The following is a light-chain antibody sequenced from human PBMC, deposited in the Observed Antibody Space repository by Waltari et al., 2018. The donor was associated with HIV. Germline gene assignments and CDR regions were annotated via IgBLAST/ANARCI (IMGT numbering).Light chain of an antibody. J-gene: IGLJ3*02. Sequence: QSVLTQPPSASGTPGQRATISCSGSSSNLGSNYAQWYQQLPGTAPKLRIYRNNQRPSGVPDRFSGSKSGTSASLAISGLRSEDEADYYCAAWDDSLSVWVFGGGTKLTVL. CDR2: RNN. CDR3: AAWDDSLSVWV. CDR1: SSNLGSNY. V-gene: IGLV1-47*01.